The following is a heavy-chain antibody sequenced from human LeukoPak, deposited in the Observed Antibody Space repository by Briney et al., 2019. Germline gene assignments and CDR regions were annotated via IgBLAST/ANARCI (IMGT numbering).Heavy chain of an antibody. Sequence: GGSLRLSCAASAFTFSNYTMNWVRQAPGKGLEWVSSISSSSSYIYYADSVKGRFTISRDNAKNSLYLQINSLRAEDTAVYYCARGPYTSVSKYFDYWGQGTLVTVSS. D-gene: IGHD6-19*01. CDR1: AFTFSNYT. J-gene: IGHJ4*02. CDR3: ARGPYTSVSKYFDY. V-gene: IGHV3-21*01. CDR2: ISSSSSYI.